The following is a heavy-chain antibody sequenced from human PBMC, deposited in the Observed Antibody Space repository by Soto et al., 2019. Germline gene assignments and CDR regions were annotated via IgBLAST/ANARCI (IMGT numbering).Heavy chain of an antibody. CDR1: GYSFTSYW. V-gene: IGHV5-51*01. Sequence: GESLKISCKGSGYSFTSYWIGWVRQMPGKGLEWMGIIYPGDSDTGYSPSFQGQVTISADKSISTAYLQWSSLNASDTAMYYCARSTTVTRPHFDYWGQGTLVTVSS. CDR2: IYPGDSDT. J-gene: IGHJ4*02. CDR3: ARSTTVTRPHFDY. D-gene: IGHD4-4*01.